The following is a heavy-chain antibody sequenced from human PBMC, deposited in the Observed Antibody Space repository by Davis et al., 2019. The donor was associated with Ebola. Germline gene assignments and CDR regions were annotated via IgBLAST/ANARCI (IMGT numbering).Heavy chain of an antibody. CDR2: IYDHST. D-gene: IGHD6-19*01. CDR1: GFTFSDHW. J-gene: IGHJ4*02. CDR3: ATTQWLREFDN. V-gene: IGHV3-53*05. Sequence: PGGSLRLSCAASGFTFSDHWMTWVRQAPGKGLEWVSVIYDHSTAYADSVRGRFIISRDKSNNTLYLEMNSLRVDDTAVYYCATTQWLREFDNWGQGTLVTVSS.